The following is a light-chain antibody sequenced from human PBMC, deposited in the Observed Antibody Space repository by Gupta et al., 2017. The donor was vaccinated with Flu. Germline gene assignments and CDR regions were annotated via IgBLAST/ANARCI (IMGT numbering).Light chain of an antibody. Sequence: PAFMSATPGDKVNISCKASQEIDDDMNWYQQKPGEATIFIIQEATTLGTGIPTRFSGSGYGTDFTLTIKNVESEDAAYYSCRQQDNFPFTFGQGTKVDIK. CDR2: EAT. CDR1: QEIDDD. V-gene: IGKV5-2*01. J-gene: IGKJ2*01. CDR3: RQQDNFPFT.